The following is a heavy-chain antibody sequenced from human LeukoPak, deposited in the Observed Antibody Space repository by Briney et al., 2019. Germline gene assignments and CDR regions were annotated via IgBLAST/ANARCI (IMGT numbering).Heavy chain of an antibody. D-gene: IGHD1-26*01. CDR1: GGSISSSSYY. CDR3: ARESGDGNDDE. Sequence: PSETLSLTCTVSGGSISSSSYYWGWIRQPPGKGLEWIGSIYYSGSTYYNPSLKSRVTISVDTSKNQFSLKLSSVTAADTAVYYCARESGDGNDDEWGQGTLVTVSS. V-gene: IGHV4-39*02. CDR2: IYYSGST. J-gene: IGHJ4*02.